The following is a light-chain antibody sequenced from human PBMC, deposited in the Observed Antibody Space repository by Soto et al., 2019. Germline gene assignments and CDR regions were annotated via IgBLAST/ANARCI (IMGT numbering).Light chain of an antibody. CDR3: QHYRSSQWR. V-gene: IGKV3-20*01. CDR2: GVS. J-gene: IGKJ1*01. CDR1: QSVSSH. Sequence: EIVMTQSPATLSVSPGEGATVSCRASQSVSSHLAWYQHKPGQAPRLLFYGVSSRATGIPDRFSGSGSGTDFTLTISRLEPEDFAVYYCQHYRSSQWRFGQGTKVDIK.